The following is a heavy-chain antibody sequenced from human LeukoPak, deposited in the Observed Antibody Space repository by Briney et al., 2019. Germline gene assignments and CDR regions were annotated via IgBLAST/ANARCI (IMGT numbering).Heavy chain of an antibody. CDR3: AKPPLDCGGDCYDVFDH. D-gene: IGHD2-21*02. CDR1: GFTFSSYA. CDR2: ISGSGGST. Sequence: PGGSLRLSCAASGFTFSSYAMSWVRQAPGKGLEWVSAISGSGGSTYYADSVKGRFTISRDNSKNTLYPQMNSLRAEDTAVYYCAKPPLDCGGDCYDVFDHWGQGTLVTVSS. J-gene: IGHJ4*02. V-gene: IGHV3-23*01.